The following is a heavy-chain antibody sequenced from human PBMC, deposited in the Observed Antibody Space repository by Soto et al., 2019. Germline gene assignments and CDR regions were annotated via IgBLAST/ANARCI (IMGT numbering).Heavy chain of an antibody. Sequence: QVELQESGPRLVKSSGTLSLTCEVSSGSISTGNWWSLVRQPPGKGLEWIGEIYYTGATNYNPSLKSRVTMTIAKSKDQFSLILTSATAADTAVYYCARVFSSGSGWMYYFDFGGQGILVSVSS. J-gene: IGHJ4*02. V-gene: IGHV4-4*02. CDR3: ARVFSSGSGWMYYFDF. CDR2: IYYTGAT. D-gene: IGHD6-25*01. CDR1: SGSISTGNW.